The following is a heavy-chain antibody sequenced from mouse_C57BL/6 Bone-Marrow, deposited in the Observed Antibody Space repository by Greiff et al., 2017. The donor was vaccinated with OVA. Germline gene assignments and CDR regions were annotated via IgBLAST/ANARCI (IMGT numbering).Heavy chain of an antibody. V-gene: IGHV1-85*01. CDR3: ARGNYYGSRGGFDY. CDR2: IYPRDGST. Sequence: VQLQESGPELVKPGASVKLSCKASGYTFTSYDINWVKQRPGQGLEWIGWIYPRDGSTKYNEKFKGKATLTVDTSSSTAYMELHSLTSEDSAVYFCARGNYYGSRGGFDYWGQGTTLTVSS. CDR1: GYTFTSYD. J-gene: IGHJ2*01. D-gene: IGHD1-1*01.